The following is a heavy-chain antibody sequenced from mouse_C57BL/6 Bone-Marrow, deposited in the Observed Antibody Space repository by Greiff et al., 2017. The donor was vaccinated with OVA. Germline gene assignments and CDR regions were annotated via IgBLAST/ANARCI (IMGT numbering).Heavy chain of an antibody. CDR2: IYPGSGST. CDR1: GYTFTSYW. Sequence: QVQLQQPGAELVKPGASVKMSCKASGYTFTSYWITWVKQRPGQGLEWIGDIYPGSGSTNYNEKFKSKATLTVDTSSSTAYMQLSSLTSEASAVSYCATRQPGREGFDYGGQGTTLTVSS. J-gene: IGHJ2*01. V-gene: IGHV1-55*01. CDR3: ATRQPGREGFDY. D-gene: IGHD3-3*01.